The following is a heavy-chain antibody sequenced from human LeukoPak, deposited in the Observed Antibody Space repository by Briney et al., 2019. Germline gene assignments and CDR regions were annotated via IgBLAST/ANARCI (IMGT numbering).Heavy chain of an antibody. CDR3: ARDPPGIAAGGNGA. Sequence: GGSLRLSCVASGVTVSNNYMCWVRQGPGKGLEWVSLIYSGGGTSYADSVEGRFTISRDASKNTVYLQMNSLRPEDTAIYYCARDPPGIAAGGNGAWGQGTLVTVSS. V-gene: IGHV3-53*01. CDR1: GVTVSNNY. J-gene: IGHJ5*02. D-gene: IGHD6-13*01. CDR2: IYSGGGT.